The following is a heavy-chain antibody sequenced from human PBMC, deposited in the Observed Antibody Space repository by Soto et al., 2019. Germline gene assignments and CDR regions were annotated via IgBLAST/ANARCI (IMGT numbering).Heavy chain of an antibody. Sequence: GGSLRLSCAASGFTFSSYAMHWVRQAPGKGLEWVAVISYDGSNKYYADSVKGRFTISRDNSKNTLYLQMNSLRAEDTAVYYCASDGTGYSDWLRTSDIWGHGTMITV. CDR2: ISYDGSNK. D-gene: IGHD3-9*01. V-gene: IGHV3-30-3*01. CDR3: ASDGTGYSDWLRTSDI. CDR1: GFTFSSYA. J-gene: IGHJ3*02.